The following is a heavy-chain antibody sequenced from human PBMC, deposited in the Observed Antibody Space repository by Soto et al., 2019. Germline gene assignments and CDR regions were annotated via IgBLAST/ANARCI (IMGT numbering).Heavy chain of an antibody. D-gene: IGHD3-22*01. Sequence: PGGSLRLSCAASGFTFTSYWMSWVRQAPGKGLEWVANIKQDGSEKYYVDSVKGRFTISRDNAKNSLYLQMNSLRAEDTAVYYCAKRYYDSSGYPGPKYWYFDLWGRGTLVTVSS. J-gene: IGHJ2*01. CDR1: GFTFTSYW. CDR2: IKQDGSEK. CDR3: AKRYYDSSGYPGPKYWYFDL. V-gene: IGHV3-7*03.